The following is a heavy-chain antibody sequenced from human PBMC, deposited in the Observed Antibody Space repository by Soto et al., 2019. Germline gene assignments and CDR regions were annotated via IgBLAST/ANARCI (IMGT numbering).Heavy chain of an antibody. CDR2: ISSSSSYI. CDR1: GFTFSAHS. Sequence: VQLVESGGGLVQPGGSLRLSCAASGFTFSAHSMDWVRQAPGKGLEWVSSISSSSSYIYYADSVKGRFTISRDNAKNSLYQQMNSLSAEDTAVYYCASAEMATVGGYYYYGMDVWGQGTTVTVSS. CDR3: ASAEMATVGGYYYYGMDV. V-gene: IGHV3-21*01. J-gene: IGHJ6*02. D-gene: IGHD4-4*01.